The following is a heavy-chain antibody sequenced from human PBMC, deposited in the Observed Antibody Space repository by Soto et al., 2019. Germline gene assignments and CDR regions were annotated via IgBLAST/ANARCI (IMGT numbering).Heavy chain of an antibody. V-gene: IGHV1-18*04. D-gene: IGHD2-21*01. Sequence: QVQLVQSGSEVKKPGASVKVSCKASGYSFTSSGFSWVRQAPGQGLEGMGWISAYNGNTNYAQKFKDRITLTTDTSTSTAYMELGNLRSDDTAVYYCATDPYCGSAPGCSALDVWGQGTTVSVSS. CDR1: GYSFTSSG. CDR3: ATDPYCGSAPGCSALDV. CDR2: ISAYNGNT. J-gene: IGHJ6*02.